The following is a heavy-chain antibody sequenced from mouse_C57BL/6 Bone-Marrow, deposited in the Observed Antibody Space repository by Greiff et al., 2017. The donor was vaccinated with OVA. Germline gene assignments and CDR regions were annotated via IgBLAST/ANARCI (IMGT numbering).Heavy chain of an antibody. Sequence: EVKLMESGGDLVKPGGSLKLSCAASGFTLSSYGMSWVRQTPDKRLEWVATISSGGSYTYYPDSVKGRFTISRDNAKNTLYLQMSSLKSEDTAMYYCARPYGNYVAFFDYWGQGTTLTVSS. CDR2: ISSGGSYT. D-gene: IGHD2-1*01. CDR3: ARPYGNYVAFFDY. V-gene: IGHV5-6*01. J-gene: IGHJ2*01. CDR1: GFTLSSYG.